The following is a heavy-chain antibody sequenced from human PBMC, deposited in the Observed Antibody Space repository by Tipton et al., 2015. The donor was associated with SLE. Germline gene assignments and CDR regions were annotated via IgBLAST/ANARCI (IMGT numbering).Heavy chain of an antibody. V-gene: IGHV4-34*01. CDR1: GGSFSGYY. CDR3: ARGVTIFGLGY. Sequence: KPSETLSLTCAVYGGSFSGYYWSWIRQPPGKGLEWIGEINHSGSTNYNPSLKSRVTISVDTSKNQFSLKLSSVTAADTAVYYCARGVTIFGLGYWGQGTLVTVSS. CDR2: INHSGST. J-gene: IGHJ4*02. D-gene: IGHD3-3*01.